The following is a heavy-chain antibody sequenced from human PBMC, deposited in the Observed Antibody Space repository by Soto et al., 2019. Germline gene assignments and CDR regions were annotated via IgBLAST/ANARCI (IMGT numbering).Heavy chain of an antibody. Sequence: QVQLVQSGAEVKKPGSSVKVSCKASGYTFISYGISWVRQAPGQWLEWMVGIIAYNDYTNYAQKLHGRVTMTTDTSTRIAYLELRSLRSDDTAVYYCAREGYYSGSGSYSPPRYYGMDVWGQGTTVTVSS. CDR1: GYTFISYG. CDR2: IIAYNDYT. J-gene: IGHJ6*02. CDR3: AREGYYSGSGSYSPPRYYGMDV. D-gene: IGHD3-10*01. V-gene: IGHV1-18*01.